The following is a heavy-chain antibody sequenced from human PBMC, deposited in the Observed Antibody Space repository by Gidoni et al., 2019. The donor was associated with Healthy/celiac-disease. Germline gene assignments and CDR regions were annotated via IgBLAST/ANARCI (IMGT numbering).Heavy chain of an antibody. V-gene: IGHV2-5*02. J-gene: IGHJ4*02. D-gene: IGHD3-22*01. Sequence: HITLKESGPTLVTPTQTLTLPCTFSGFFLRSSGVGLGGLRQPPGKALAWLGIIFWDEDKLYSPSLKSRLTITKDTSKNQVVLTMTNMDPVDTATDYCAHRPPARYYYDTSGLFDYWGQGTLVTVSS. CDR2: IFWDEDK. CDR3: AHRPPARYYYDTSGLFDY. CDR1: GFFLRSSGVG.